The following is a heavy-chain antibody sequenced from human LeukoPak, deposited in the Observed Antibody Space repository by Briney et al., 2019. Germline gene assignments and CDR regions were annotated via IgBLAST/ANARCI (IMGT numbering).Heavy chain of an antibody. Sequence: ASVKVSCKPSGYTFIHHYIHWVRQAPGQGLEWMGWINPNSGGTNYAQKFQGRVTMTRDTSISTAYMELSRLRSDDTAVYYCARGGYYDSSGYYTSLDYWGQGTLVTVSS. CDR3: ARGGYYDSSGYYTSLDY. D-gene: IGHD3-22*01. V-gene: IGHV1-2*02. J-gene: IGHJ4*02. CDR1: GYTFIHHY. CDR2: INPNSGGT.